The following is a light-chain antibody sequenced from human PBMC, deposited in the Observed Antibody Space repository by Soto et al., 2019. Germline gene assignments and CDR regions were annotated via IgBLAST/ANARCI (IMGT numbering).Light chain of an antibody. CDR2: DVY. Sequence: QSVLTQPASVSGSPGQSITISCTGTSSDVGGYNSVSWYQQHPGRAPKLMIFDVYIRPSGISNRFSGSKSGSTASLTISGLQPEDEADYYCSSYTSSVTYVFGTGTKLTVL. CDR1: SSDVGGYNS. CDR3: SSYTSSVTYV. V-gene: IGLV2-14*03. J-gene: IGLJ1*01.